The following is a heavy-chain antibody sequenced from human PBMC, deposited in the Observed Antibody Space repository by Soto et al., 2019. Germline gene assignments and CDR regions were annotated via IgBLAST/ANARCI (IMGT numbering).Heavy chain of an antibody. Sequence: EVQLLESGGGLTQAGGFLRLSCAASGFTFSTYAMSWVRQAPGKGLEWVSAISGSGDSTYYAASVKGRFTISRDNSKNTLYLHMNSRRAEDTAVYYCAKGSGHCSGGSCYAPTEYWGQGTLVTVSS. V-gene: IGHV3-23*01. CDR1: GFTFSTYA. J-gene: IGHJ4*02. D-gene: IGHD2-15*01. CDR3: AKGSGHCSGGSCYAPTEY. CDR2: ISGSGDST.